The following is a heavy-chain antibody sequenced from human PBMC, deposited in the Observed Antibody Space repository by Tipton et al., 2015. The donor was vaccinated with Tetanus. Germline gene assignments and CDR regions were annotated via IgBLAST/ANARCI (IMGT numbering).Heavy chain of an antibody. J-gene: IGHJ4*02. CDR3: ARGLCTSSSCPKHYFDY. Sequence: GSLRLSCAASGFTFSDYYMSWIRQAPGKGLEWVSYISSSGSTIYYADSVKGRFTISRDNAKNSLLLQMNSLRDEDTAVYYCARGLCTSSSCPKHYFDYWGQGTLVTVSS. V-gene: IGHV3-11*04. D-gene: IGHD2-2*01. CDR2: ISSSGSTI. CDR1: GFTFSDYY.